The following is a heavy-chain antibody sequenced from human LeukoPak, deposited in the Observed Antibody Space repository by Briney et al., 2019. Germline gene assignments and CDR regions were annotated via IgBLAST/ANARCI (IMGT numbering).Heavy chain of an antibody. CDR1: GYTFTGYY. D-gene: IGHD1-1*01. CDR2: INPNTGGT. J-gene: IGHJ4*02. Sequence: ASVKVSCKASGYTFTGYYIHWVRQAPGQGLEWMGWINPNTGGTNYAQRFQGRITMTRDTSITTVYMGLSSLRFDDTAVYYCARVGNWNSRAQIDYWGQGTLVTVSS. V-gene: IGHV1-2*02. CDR3: ARVGNWNSRAQIDY.